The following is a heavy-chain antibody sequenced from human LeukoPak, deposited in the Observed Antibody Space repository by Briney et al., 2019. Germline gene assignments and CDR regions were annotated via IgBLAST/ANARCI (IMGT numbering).Heavy chain of an antibody. V-gene: IGHV1-2*02. CDR3: ARVGTVTTWGWFDP. CDR1: GYTFTNFG. Sequence: ASVKVSCKASGYTFTNFGISWVRQAPGQGLEWMGWINPNSGGTNYAQKFQGRVTMTRDTSISTAYMELSRLRSDDTAVYYCARVGTVTTWGWFDPWGQGTLVTVSS. D-gene: IGHD4-17*01. J-gene: IGHJ5*02. CDR2: INPNSGGT.